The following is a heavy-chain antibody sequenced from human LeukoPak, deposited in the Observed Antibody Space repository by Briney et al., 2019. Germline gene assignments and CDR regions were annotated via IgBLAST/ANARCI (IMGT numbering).Heavy chain of an antibody. D-gene: IGHD3-10*01. Sequence: GESLKISCKASGYSFTTYWIGWVRQMPGKGLEWMGIIYPADSTAHYSPSFQGQVTISVDKSINTAYLQWSRLKAADTAVYYCARVENYYGSGIFNYWGQGTLVTVSS. CDR2: IYPADSTA. J-gene: IGHJ4*02. CDR1: GYSFTTYW. CDR3: ARVENYYGSGIFNY. V-gene: IGHV5-51*01.